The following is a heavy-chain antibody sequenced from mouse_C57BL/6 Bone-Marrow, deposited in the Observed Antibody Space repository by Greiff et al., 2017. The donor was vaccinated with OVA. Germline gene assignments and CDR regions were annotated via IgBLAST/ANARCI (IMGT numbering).Heavy chain of an antibody. CDR3: TRGYSNYYAMDY. CDR1: GYTFTDYE. J-gene: IGHJ4*01. V-gene: IGHV1-15*01. Sequence: VKLMESGAELVRPGASVTLSCKASGYTFTDYEMHWVKQTPVHGLEWIGAIDPETGGTAYNKKFKGKAILTADKSSSTAYMELRRLTSEDSAVYYCTRGYSNYYAMDYWGQGTSVTVSS. D-gene: IGHD2-5*01. CDR2: IDPETGGT.